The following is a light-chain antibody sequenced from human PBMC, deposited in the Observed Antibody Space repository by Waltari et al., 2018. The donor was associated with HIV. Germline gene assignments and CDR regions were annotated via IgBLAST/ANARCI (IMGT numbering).Light chain of an antibody. V-gene: IGKV2-28*01. CDR3: MQALQTPLIT. CDR2: LGS. Sequence: DIVMTQSPLSLPVTPGEPASIACRSRQSLLNSNGFNYLDWYLQKPGQSPRLLIYLGSNRASGVPDRFSGSGSGTDFTLKISRVEAEDVGVYYCMQALQTPLITFGQGTRLEIK. CDR1: QSLLNSNGFNY. J-gene: IGKJ5*01.